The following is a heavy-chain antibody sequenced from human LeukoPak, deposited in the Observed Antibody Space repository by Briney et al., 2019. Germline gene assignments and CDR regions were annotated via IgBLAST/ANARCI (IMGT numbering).Heavy chain of an antibody. CDR1: GFTFSSYA. J-gene: IGHJ4*02. Sequence: GGSLRLSCAASGFTFSSYAMSWVRQAPGKGLEWVSGISGSDGSTNYADSVKGRFTISRDNSKNTLYLQMTSLRAEDTAVYFCAKDNANFDYWGQGTLVTVSS. CDR3: AKDNANFDY. V-gene: IGHV3-23*01. CDR2: ISGSDGST.